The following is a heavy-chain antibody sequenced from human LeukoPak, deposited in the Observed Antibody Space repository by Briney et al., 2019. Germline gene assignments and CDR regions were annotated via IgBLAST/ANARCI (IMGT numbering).Heavy chain of an antibody. D-gene: IGHD3-16*02. CDR2: IYSSGNP. V-gene: IGHV4-4*09. J-gene: IGHJ4*02. Sequence: SETLSLTCSVSGASISGSTWSWIRQSPGGGLEWIGYIYSSGNPSYNPSLKSRASITGDTSKNQVYLNLKSVTAADTAVYYCARAFCVSPSRCYRYSYWGQGTLVTVSS. CDR1: GASISGST. CDR3: ARAFCVSPSRCYRYSY.